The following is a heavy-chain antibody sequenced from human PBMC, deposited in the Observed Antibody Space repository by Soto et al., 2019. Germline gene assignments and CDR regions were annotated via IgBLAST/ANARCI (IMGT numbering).Heavy chain of an antibody. Sequence: QVQLVESGGGVVQPGESLRLSCAASGFGVSNYGMHWVRQAPGKGLEWVAVIWKDENNKYYRDSVKGRFTISRDNSKNTVELQMSSLRGEDTAVYYCARGEAWTDEDFDIWGQGTMVTVSS. CDR3: ARGEAWTDEDFDI. J-gene: IGHJ3*02. CDR1: GFGVSNYG. D-gene: IGHD5-12*01. CDR2: IWKDENNK. V-gene: IGHV3-33*01.